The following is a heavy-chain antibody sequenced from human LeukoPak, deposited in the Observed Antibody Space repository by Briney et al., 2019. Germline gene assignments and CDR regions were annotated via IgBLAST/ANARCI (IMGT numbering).Heavy chain of an antibody. Sequence: PSETLSLTCTVSGGSISSYYWSWIRQPPGKGLEWIGEINHSGSTNYNPSLKSRVTISVDTSKNQFSLKLSSVTAADTAVYYCARGGGSYYNDYWGQGTLVTVSS. CDR3: ARGGGSYYNDY. D-gene: IGHD1-26*01. J-gene: IGHJ4*02. V-gene: IGHV4-34*01. CDR1: GGSISSYY. CDR2: INHSGST.